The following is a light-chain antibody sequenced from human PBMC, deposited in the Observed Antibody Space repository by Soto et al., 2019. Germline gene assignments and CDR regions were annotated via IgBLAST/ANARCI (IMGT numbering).Light chain of an antibody. J-gene: IGKJ2*01. V-gene: IGKV1-39*01. CDR2: AVS. CDR1: QSISNY. CDR3: QQSYSTART. Sequence: DIQMTQSPSSLSASVGDRVTITCRASQSISNYLNLYQQKPGKAPNLLIYAVSSLRSGVPSRFSGSGSGTDFTLTISSLQPEDFATYYCQQSYSTARTFGQGTKLEIK.